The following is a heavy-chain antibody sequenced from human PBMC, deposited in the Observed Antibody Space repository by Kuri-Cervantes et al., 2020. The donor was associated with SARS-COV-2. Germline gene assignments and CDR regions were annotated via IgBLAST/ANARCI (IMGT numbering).Heavy chain of an antibody. D-gene: IGHD5-12*01. CDR3: ARPNSGYDFGRFGVCYYYIDA. Sequence: GEPLKISCKGSGYSFTSYWIGWVRQMPGKGLEWMGIIYPGDSDTRYSPSFQGQVTISADKSISTAYLPWSSLKASDTAMYCCARPNSGYDFGRFGVCYYYIDAWGKGTTVTVYS. V-gene: IGHV5-51*01. J-gene: IGHJ6*03. CDR1: GYSFTSYW. CDR2: IYPGDSDT.